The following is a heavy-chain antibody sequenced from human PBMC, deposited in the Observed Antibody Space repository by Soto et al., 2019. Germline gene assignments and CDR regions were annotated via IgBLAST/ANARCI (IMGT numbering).Heavy chain of an antibody. D-gene: IGHD2-15*01. CDR3: ARGRYCLTGRCFPNWFDS. V-gene: IGHV4-30-4*01. CDR2: IYKSAAT. J-gene: IGHJ5*01. Sequence: SETLSLTCSVSGDSISTVDYFWAWIRQPPGQALEYIGYIYKSAATYYNPSFESRVAISLDTSKSQFSLNVTSVTAADTAVYFCARGRYCLTGRCFPNWFDSWGQGTLVTV. CDR1: GDSISTVDYF.